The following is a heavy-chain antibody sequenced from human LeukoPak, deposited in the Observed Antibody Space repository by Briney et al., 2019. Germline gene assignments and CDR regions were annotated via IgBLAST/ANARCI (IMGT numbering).Heavy chain of an antibody. CDR2: IYYSGST. D-gene: IGHD5-24*01. CDR1: GGSISSSSYY. Sequence: SETLSLTCTVSGGSISSSSYYWGWIRQPPGKGLEWIGSIYYSGSTYYNPSLKSRVTISVDTSKNQFSLKLSSVTAADTAVYYCARRRVGDGWEGLIDYWGQGTLVTVSS. J-gene: IGHJ4*02. V-gene: IGHV4-39*01. CDR3: ARRRVGDGWEGLIDY.